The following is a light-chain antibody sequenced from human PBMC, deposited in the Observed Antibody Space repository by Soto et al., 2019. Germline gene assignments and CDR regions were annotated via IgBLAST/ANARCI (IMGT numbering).Light chain of an antibody. CDR1: QSVSRN. Sequence: EIVMTQSPATLSVSPGERATLSCRASQSVSRNLAWYQQKPGQAPRLLIYGASTRATGIPARFSGSGSGTEFTLTISSLQSEEFAVYSCQQYNNWPLTFGGGTKVEIK. V-gene: IGKV3-15*01. CDR3: QQYNNWPLT. CDR2: GAS. J-gene: IGKJ4*01.